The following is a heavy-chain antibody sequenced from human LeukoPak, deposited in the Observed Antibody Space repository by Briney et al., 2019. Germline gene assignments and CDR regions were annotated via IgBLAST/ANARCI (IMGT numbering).Heavy chain of an antibody. CDR2: ISGSGGST. Sequence: PGGSLRLSCAASGFTFSSYAMSWVRQAPGKGLEWVSAISGSGGSTYYADSVRGRFTISRDNSKNTLYLQMNSLRAEDTAVYYCANGSWSSGWYVPSDYWGQGTLVTVSS. CDR3: ANGSWSSGWYVPSDY. CDR1: GFTFSSYA. D-gene: IGHD6-19*01. J-gene: IGHJ4*02. V-gene: IGHV3-23*01.